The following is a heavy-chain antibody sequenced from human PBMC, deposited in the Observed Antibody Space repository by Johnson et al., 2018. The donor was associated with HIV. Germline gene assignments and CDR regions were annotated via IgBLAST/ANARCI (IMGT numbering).Heavy chain of an antibody. CDR2: IKQDGSEK. Sequence: VQLVESGGGVVQPGRSLRLSCAASGFTFSSYAMHWVRQAPGKGLEWVANIKQDGSEKYYVDSVKGRFTISRDNSKNTLYLQMNSLRAEDTAVYYCARERHAFDIWGQGTMVTVSS. CDR3: ARERHAFDI. CDR1: GFTFSSYA. V-gene: IGHV3-7*01. J-gene: IGHJ3*02.